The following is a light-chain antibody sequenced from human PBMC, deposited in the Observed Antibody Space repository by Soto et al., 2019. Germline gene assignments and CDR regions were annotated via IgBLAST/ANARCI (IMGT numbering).Light chain of an antibody. V-gene: IGKV3-11*01. CDR3: QHYRT. J-gene: IGKJ3*01. CDR2: DAS. Sequence: EIVLTQSPATLSLSPGERATLFCRASQSVSSSLAWYQQKPGQAPRLLIYDASNRATGIPARFSGSGSGTDFTLTISSLEPEDFAVYYCQHYRTFGPGTKVDIK. CDR1: QSVSSS.